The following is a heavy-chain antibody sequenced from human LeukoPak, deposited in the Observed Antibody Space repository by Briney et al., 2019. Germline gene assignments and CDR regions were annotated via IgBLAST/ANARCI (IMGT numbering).Heavy chain of an antibody. CDR3: AKGNYYGS. Sequence: GGSLRLSCAASGFTFSSYSMHWVRQAPGKGLEWVAVISYDGSNKYYADSAKGRFTISRDNSKNTLYLQMNSLRAEDTAVYYCAKGNYYGSWGQGTLVTVSS. V-gene: IGHV3-30*18. J-gene: IGHJ4*02. D-gene: IGHD3-10*01. CDR1: GFTFSSYS. CDR2: ISYDGSNK.